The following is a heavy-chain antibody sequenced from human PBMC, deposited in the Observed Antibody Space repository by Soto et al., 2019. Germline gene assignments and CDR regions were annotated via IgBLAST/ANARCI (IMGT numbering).Heavy chain of an antibody. Sequence: QVQLVQSRGEVKKPGASVKVSCKTSGYSFTTYGFSWVRQAPGQGLEWMGWISGYNGNTNYAQKFQGRVTMTTDTSTSTVYMELRSLRSDDTAVYYCAREGPAPYYYYGMDAWGQGSTVTVSS. V-gene: IGHV1-18*01. CDR1: GYSFTTYG. J-gene: IGHJ6*02. CDR2: ISGYNGNT. CDR3: AREGPAPYYYYGMDA.